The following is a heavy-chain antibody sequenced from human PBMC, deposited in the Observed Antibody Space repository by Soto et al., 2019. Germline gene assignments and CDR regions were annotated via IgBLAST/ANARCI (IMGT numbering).Heavy chain of an antibody. CDR2: IWYDGSNK. D-gene: IGHD3-16*01. CDR1: GFTFSSHG. V-gene: IGHV3-33*01. J-gene: IGHJ4*02. CDR3: ARWGPDKVLDY. Sequence: QVQLVESGGGVVQPGRSLRVSCAASGFTFSSHGMHWVRHAPGKGLEWVAVIWYDGSNKYYGESVKGRFIISRDNSKNTVDLQMNSLRAEDTAIYYCARWGPDKVLDYWGQGTLVTVSS.